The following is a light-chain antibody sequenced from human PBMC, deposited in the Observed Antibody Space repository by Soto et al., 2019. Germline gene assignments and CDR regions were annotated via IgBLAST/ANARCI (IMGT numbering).Light chain of an antibody. CDR2: DSS. Sequence: DIQMTQSPSSLSASVGDRVTITCRASQSITNYLSWYQQKPGKAPKLLIYDSSTLRSGVPSRFSGSGSGTDFTLTISSLQPEDSATYYCQQSYNAPRTFGQGTKVDIK. CDR3: QQSYNAPRT. CDR1: QSITNY. J-gene: IGKJ2*01. V-gene: IGKV1-39*01.